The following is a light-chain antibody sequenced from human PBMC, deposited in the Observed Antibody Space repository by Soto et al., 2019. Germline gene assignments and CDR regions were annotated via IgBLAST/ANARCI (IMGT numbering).Light chain of an antibody. CDR1: QSISSW. CDR2: DAS. J-gene: IGKJ5*01. Sequence: DIKMTQSPSTLSASVGDRVTITFRASQSISSWLAWYQQKPGKAPKLLIYDASNLESGVPSRFRGSGSGTEFTLTISSLQPDDFATYYCQQYNSYPITFGQGTRLEIK. CDR3: QQYNSYPIT. V-gene: IGKV1-5*01.